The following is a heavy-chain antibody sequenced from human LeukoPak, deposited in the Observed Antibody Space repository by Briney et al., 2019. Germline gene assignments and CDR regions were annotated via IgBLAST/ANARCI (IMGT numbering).Heavy chain of an antibody. CDR3: ARGVRPISSGWSG. CDR1: GFTVSSNY. Sequence: GGSLRLSCVVPGFTVSSNYMSWVRQAPGKGLEWVSVIYSGGNTYYADSVKGRFTISRDNSKNTLYLQMNSLRAEDTAVYYCARGVRPISSGWSGWGQGTLVTVSS. CDR2: IYSGGNT. V-gene: IGHV3-53*01. D-gene: IGHD6-19*01. J-gene: IGHJ4*02.